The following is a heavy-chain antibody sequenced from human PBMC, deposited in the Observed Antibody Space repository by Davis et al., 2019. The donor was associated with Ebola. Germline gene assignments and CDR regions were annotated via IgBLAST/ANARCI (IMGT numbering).Heavy chain of an antibody. V-gene: IGHV3-30-3*01. CDR3: ARDPAVSHWFDY. J-gene: IGHJ4*02. CDR1: GFTFSSYA. Sequence: GESLKISCAASGFTFSSYAMHWVRQAPGKGLEWVAVISYDGSNKYYADSVKGRFTISRDNSKNTLYLQMNSLRAEDTAVYYCARDPAVSHWFDYWGQGTLVTVSS. CDR2: ISYDGSNK. D-gene: IGHD1-1*01.